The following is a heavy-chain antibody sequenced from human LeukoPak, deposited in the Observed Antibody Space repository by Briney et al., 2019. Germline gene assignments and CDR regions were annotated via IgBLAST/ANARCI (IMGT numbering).Heavy chain of an antibody. CDR2: IKQDGSEK. Sequence: GGSLRLSCADSGFTFSSYWMSWVRQAPGKGLEWVANIKQDGSEKYYVDSVKGRFTISRDNAKESLYLQMNSLRAEDTAVYYCARDGDGRSTSPFDHWGQGALVTVSS. D-gene: IGHD1-14*01. V-gene: IGHV3-7*01. CDR1: GFTFSSYW. J-gene: IGHJ4*02. CDR3: ARDGDGRSTSPFDH.